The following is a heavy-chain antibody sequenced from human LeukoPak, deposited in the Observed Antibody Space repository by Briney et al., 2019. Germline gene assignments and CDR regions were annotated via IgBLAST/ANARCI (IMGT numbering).Heavy chain of an antibody. CDR1: GFTFSSNY. D-gene: IGHD5-18*01. V-gene: IGHV3-66*01. Sequence: GVSLRLSCAASGFTFSSNYMSWVRQAPGKGLEWVSVIYSGGSTYYADSVKGRFTVSRDNSTNTVYLQMKSLRAEDTAVYYCARDLTYSYGYGYWGQGTLVTVSS. CDR2: IYSGGST. CDR3: ARDLTYSYGYGY. J-gene: IGHJ4*02.